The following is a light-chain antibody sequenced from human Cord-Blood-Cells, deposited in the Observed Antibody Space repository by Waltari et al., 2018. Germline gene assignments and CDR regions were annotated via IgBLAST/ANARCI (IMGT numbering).Light chain of an antibody. Sequence: QSVLTQPPSASGTPGQRVTISCSGSSSNSGSNYVYWYQQLPGTAPKLLIYRNKQRPSGVPDRFSGSKSGTSASLAISGLRSEDEADYYCAAWDDSLSDVVFGGGTKLTVL. J-gene: IGLJ2*01. CDR1: SSNSGSNY. CDR2: RNK. CDR3: AAWDDSLSDVV. V-gene: IGLV1-47*01.